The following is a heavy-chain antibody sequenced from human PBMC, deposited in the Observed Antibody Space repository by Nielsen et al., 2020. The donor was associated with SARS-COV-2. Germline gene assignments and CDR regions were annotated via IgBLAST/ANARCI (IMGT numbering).Heavy chain of an antibody. D-gene: IGHD2-2*01. V-gene: IGHV7-4-1*02. CDR1: GYTFTSYA. CDR3: ARYYSPRYCSSTSCLNGYYYYGMDV. Sequence: ASVPVSCKASGYTFTSYAMNWVRQAPGQGLAWMGWINTNTGNPTYAQGFTGRFVFSLDTSVSTAYLQISSLKAEDTAVYYCARYYSPRYCSSTSCLNGYYYYGMDVWGQGTTVTVSS. J-gene: IGHJ6*02. CDR2: INTNTGNP.